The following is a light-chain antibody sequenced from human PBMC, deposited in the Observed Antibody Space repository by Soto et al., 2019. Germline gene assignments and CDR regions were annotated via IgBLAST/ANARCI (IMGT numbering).Light chain of an antibody. CDR2: AAS. V-gene: IGKV1-39*01. J-gene: IGKJ4*01. Sequence: DIQMTQSPSSLSASVGDRVTITCRASQSISSYLNWYQQKPGKATKLLIYAASSLQSGVPSRFSGSGSGTDFTLTISSLQPEDFATCYCQQRYSTPLTFGGGTKVEI. CDR1: QSISSY. CDR3: QQRYSTPLT.